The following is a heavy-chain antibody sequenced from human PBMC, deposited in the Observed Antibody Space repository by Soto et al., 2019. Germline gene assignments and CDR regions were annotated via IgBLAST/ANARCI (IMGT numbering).Heavy chain of an antibody. Sequence: PSETLSLTCTVSGGSISSYYWSWIRQPPGKGLEWIGYIYYSGSTNYNPSLKSRVTISVDTSKNQFSLKLSSVTAADTAVYYCARGVGIAAPIDYWGQGTLVTVSS. CDR1: GGSISSYY. CDR3: ARGVGIAAPIDY. V-gene: IGHV4-59*01. CDR2: IYYSGST. J-gene: IGHJ4*02. D-gene: IGHD6-13*01.